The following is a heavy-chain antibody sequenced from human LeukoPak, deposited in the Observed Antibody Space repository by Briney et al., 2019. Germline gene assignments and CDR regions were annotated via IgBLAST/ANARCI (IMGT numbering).Heavy chain of an antibody. V-gene: IGHV1-8*01. CDR1: GYTFTSYD. Sequence: ASVKVSCKASGYTFTSYDINWVRQATGQGLEWMGWMNPNSGNTGYAQKFQGRVTMTRNTSISTAYMELSSLRSEDTAVYYCARISVVDSSGLDESPDYWGQGTLVTVSS. J-gene: IGHJ4*02. CDR3: ARISVVDSSGLDESPDY. D-gene: IGHD3-22*01. CDR2: MNPNSGNT.